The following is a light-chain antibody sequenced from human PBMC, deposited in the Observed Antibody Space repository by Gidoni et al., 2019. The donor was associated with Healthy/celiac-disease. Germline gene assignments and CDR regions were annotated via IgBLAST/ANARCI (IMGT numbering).Light chain of an antibody. CDR3: QQYNNWPRT. Sequence: EIVMTQSPATLSVSPGESATLSCRASQSVSSNLAWYQQKPGQAPSLLIYGASTRATGIPARFSGSGSGTEFTLTISSLQSEDFAVYYCQQYNNWPRTFGPGTKVDIK. V-gene: IGKV3-15*01. CDR2: GAS. J-gene: IGKJ3*01. CDR1: QSVSSN.